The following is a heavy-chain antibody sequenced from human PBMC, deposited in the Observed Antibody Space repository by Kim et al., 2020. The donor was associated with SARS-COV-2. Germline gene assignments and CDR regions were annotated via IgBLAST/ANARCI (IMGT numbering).Heavy chain of an antibody. D-gene: IGHD1-7*01. Sequence: SETLSLTCAVYGGSFSGYYWSWIRQPPGKGLEWIGEINHSGSTNYNPSLKSRVTISVDTSKNQFSLKLSSVTAADTAVYYCARTSAWNYGGNSGIDYWGQGTLVTVSS. CDR3: ARTSAWNYGGNSGIDY. V-gene: IGHV4-34*01. CDR2: INHSGST. J-gene: IGHJ4*02. CDR1: GGSFSGYY.